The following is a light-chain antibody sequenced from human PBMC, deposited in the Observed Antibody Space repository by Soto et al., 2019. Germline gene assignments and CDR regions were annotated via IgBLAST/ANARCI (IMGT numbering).Light chain of an antibody. CDR2: DAS. Sequence: DIQITQSPSTLSASVGDRVTITSLPSQIISSWGAWYQQKPVKAPKLLIYDASSLESGVPSWVSGSVSGTVFSLTIDSLQSYDFATYYCQEYKSYSWTFVQGTRVDIK. J-gene: IGKJ1*01. CDR3: QEYKSYSWT. CDR1: QIISSW. V-gene: IGKV1-5*01.